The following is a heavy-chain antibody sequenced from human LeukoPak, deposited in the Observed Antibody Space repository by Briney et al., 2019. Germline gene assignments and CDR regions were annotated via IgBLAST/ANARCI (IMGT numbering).Heavy chain of an antibody. V-gene: IGHV1-18*01. CDR1: GYTFTSYG. CDR3: ARGYDSDYLGYHYYYYMDV. CDR2: ISAYNGNT. Sequence: ASVKVSCKASGYTFTSYGISWVRQAPGQGLEWMGWISAYNGNTNYAQKLQGRVTMTTDTSTSTAYMELRSLRSDDTAVYYCARGYDSDYLGYHYYYYMDVWGKGTTVTVSS. D-gene: IGHD4-11*01. J-gene: IGHJ6*03.